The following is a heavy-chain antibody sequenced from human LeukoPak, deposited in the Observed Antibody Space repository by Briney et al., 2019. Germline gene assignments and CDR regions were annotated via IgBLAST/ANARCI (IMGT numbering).Heavy chain of an antibody. CDR2: IYYSGST. Sequence: SETLSLTCTVSGGSISSYYWSWIRQPPGKGLEWIGYIYYSGSTNYNPSLKSRVTISVDTSKNQFSLKLSSVTAADTAVYYCARRRSGGAFDIWGQGTMVTVSS. CDR1: GGSISSYY. V-gene: IGHV4-59*08. D-gene: IGHD3-10*01. J-gene: IGHJ3*02. CDR3: ARRRSGGAFDI.